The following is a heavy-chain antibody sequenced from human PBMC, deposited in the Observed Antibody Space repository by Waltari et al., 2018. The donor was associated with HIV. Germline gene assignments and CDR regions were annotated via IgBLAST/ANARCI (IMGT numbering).Heavy chain of an antibody. Sequence: QVQLQESGPGLVEQSQTLSLTCPVSSGSVNAGSYYWSWIRQPAGKGLEWIGHIHTTGNTDYKASLKSRVTISVDMSKNQFSLKMTSVTAADTAVYYCAAGWRAFDYWGQGTLVTVSS. CDR2: IHTTGNT. V-gene: IGHV4-61*02. J-gene: IGHJ4*02. CDR3: AAGWRAFDY. CDR1: SGSVNAGSYY. D-gene: IGHD6-19*01.